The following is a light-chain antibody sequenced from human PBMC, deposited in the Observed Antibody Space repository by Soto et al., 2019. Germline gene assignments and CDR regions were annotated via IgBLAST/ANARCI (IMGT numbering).Light chain of an antibody. Sequence: EVVLTQSPVTLSLSPGERATLSCRASQSFRGLLAWYQQKPGQAPRLLIYDAYNRATGIPPRFSGSGSGTASTLTISSLEPEDSAVYYCQQRHMWPITFGQGTRLEIK. CDR1: QSFRGL. CDR3: QQRHMWPIT. J-gene: IGKJ5*01. V-gene: IGKV3-11*01. CDR2: DAY.